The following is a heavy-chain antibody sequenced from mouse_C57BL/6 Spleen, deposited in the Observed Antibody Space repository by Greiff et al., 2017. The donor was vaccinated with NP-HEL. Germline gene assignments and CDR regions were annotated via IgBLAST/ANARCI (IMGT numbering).Heavy chain of an antibody. V-gene: IGHV5-17*01. CDR1: GFTFSDYG. CDR3: ARQLTGPFDY. D-gene: IGHD4-1*01. Sequence: DVMLVESGGGLVKPGGSLKLSCAASGFTFSDYGMHWVRQAPEKGLEWVAYISSGSSTIYYADTVKGRFTISRDNAKNTLFLQMTSLRSEDTAMYYCARQLTGPFDYWGQGTTLTVSS. CDR2: ISSGSSTI. J-gene: IGHJ2*01.